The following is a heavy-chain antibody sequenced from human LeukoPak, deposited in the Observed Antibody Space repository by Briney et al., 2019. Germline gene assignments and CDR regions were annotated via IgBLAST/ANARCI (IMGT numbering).Heavy chain of an antibody. CDR2: IYTSGST. CDR1: GGSISSYY. CDR3: ARGTYYYGSGSLLDY. V-gene: IGHV4-4*07. J-gene: IGHJ4*02. D-gene: IGHD3-10*01. Sequence: SETLSLTXTVSGGSISSYYWSWIRQPPGKGLEWIWRIYTSGSTNFNSSLKSRVTMSVDTSKNQFSLKLSSVTAADTAVYYCARGTYYYGSGSLLDYWGQGTLVTVSS.